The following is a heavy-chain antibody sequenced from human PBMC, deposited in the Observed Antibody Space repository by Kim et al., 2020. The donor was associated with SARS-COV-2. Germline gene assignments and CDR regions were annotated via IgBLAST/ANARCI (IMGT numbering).Heavy chain of an antibody. D-gene: IGHD4-17*01. CDR3: ARTPYGGNTIFDY. Sequence: YSQKSQGRVTITRDTSASTAYMELSSLRSEDTAVYYCARTPYGGNTIFDYWGQGTLVTVSS. V-gene: IGHV1-3*01. J-gene: IGHJ4*02.